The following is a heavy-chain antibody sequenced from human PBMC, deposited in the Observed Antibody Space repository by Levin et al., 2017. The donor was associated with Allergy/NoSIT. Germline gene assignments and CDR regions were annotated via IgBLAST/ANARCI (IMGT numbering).Heavy chain of an antibody. CDR3: ARDRTVTTNKVFYYGMDL. CDR2: ISYSGST. D-gene: IGHD4-11*01. V-gene: IGHV4-59*01. CDR1: GGSISSYY. J-gene: IGHJ6*02. Sequence: SCTVSGGSISSYYWSWIRQPPGKGLEWIGYISYSGSTNYNPSLKSRVTISVDTSKNQFSLKLTSVTAADTAVYYCARDRTVTTNKVFYYGMDLWGQGTTVTVSS.